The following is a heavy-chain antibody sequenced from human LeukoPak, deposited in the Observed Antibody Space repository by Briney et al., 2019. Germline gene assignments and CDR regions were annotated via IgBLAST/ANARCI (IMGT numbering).Heavy chain of an antibody. CDR1: GFPFCSFG. Sequence: PGGSLRLSCTASGFPFCSFGMLWVPPAPGQGLGGGACIRYDENTRYYAASVKGRFTVSRDNTENTLFLQTNSLRAEDTAVYYCAKENTREGYGHFHYWGQGTLVTVSS. CDR3: AKENTREGYGHFHY. CDR2: IRYDENTR. J-gene: IGHJ4*02. V-gene: IGHV3-30*02. D-gene: IGHD5-24*01.